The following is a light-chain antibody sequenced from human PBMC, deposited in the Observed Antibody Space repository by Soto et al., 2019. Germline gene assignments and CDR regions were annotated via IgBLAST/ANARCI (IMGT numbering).Light chain of an antibody. V-gene: IGLV2-14*01. CDR2: EVT. CDR1: SSDIGAYNY. CDR3: SSYSSAIAFV. J-gene: IGLJ1*01. Sequence: QSALTQPASVSGSPGQSITISCTGTSSDIGAYNYVSWYQQHPGKAPKLMIYEVTNRPSGISNRFSGSRSSNTASLSISGLQADDEADYYCSSYSSAIAFVFATGTKLTVL.